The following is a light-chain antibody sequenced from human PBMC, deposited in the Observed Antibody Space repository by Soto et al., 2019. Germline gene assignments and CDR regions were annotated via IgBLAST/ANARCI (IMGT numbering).Light chain of an antibody. CDR3: QQYDSSPKT. Sequence: EIVLTQSPATLSLSPGERATLSCRASQSVSSSLAWYQQKPGQAPRLLIYNVSNRATGISARFSGSGSGTDFTLTISSLEPEDFAVYYCQQYDSSPKTCGQGTKVEIK. CDR2: NVS. V-gene: IGKV3-11*01. J-gene: IGKJ1*01. CDR1: QSVSSS.